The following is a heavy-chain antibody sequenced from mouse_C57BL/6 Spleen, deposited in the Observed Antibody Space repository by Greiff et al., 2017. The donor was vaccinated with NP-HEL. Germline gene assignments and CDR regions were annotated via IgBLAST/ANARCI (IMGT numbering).Heavy chain of an antibody. D-gene: IGHD2-1*01. CDR1: GYTFTSYW. CDR3: SREGYGNPFAY. Sequence: QVQLQQPGAELVKPGASVKLSCKASGYTFTSYWMHWVKQRPGRGLEWIGRIDPNSGGTKYNEQFKSKATLTVDKPSSTAYMQLSSLTSEDSAVYDWSREGYGNPFAYWGQGTLVTVSA. CDR2: IDPNSGGT. J-gene: IGHJ3*01. V-gene: IGHV1-72*01.